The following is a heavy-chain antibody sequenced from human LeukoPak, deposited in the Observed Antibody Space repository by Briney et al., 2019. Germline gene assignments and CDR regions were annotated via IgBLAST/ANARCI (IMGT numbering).Heavy chain of an antibody. CDR2: IRYDGSNK. CDR1: GFTFSSYG. CDR3: ARAYYDILTGFSPHFDY. Sequence: GGSLRLSCAASGFTFSSYGMHWVRQAPGKGLEWVALIRYDGSNKYYADSVKGRFTISRGNSKNTLYLQMNSLRAEDTAVYYCARAYYDILTGFSPHFDYWGQGTLVTVSS. J-gene: IGHJ4*02. D-gene: IGHD3-9*01. V-gene: IGHV3-30*02.